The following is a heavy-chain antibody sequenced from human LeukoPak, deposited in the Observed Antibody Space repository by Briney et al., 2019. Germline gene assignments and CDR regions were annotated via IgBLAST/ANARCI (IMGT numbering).Heavy chain of an antibody. D-gene: IGHD2-8*01. CDR3: ARDPSYCTNGICYERSYYYYMDV. J-gene: IGHJ6*03. CDR2: ISSSSSYI. Sequence: GGSLRLSCAASGFTFSSYSMSWVRQAPGKGLEWVSSISSSSSYIYYADSVKGRSTISRDNAKNSLYLHLQMNSLRAEDTAVYYCARDPSYCTNGICYERSYYYYMDVWGKGTTVTVSS. V-gene: IGHV3-21*01. CDR1: GFTFSSYS.